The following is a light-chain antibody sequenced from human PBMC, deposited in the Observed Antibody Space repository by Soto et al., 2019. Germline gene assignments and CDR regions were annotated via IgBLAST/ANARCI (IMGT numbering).Light chain of an antibody. CDR1: QSVSTN. Sequence: ETVMTQSPATLSVSPGERATLSCRASQSVSTNLAWYQRRPGQSPRLLIYGASTRATGIPARFSGSGSGTEFTLTISSLQSEDFAVYYCQQYNKWPLFTFGPGTRVDIK. V-gene: IGKV3-15*01. J-gene: IGKJ3*01. CDR2: GAS. CDR3: QQYNKWPLFT.